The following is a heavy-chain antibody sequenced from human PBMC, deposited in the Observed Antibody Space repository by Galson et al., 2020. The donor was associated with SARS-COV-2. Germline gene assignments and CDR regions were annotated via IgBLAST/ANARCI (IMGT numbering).Heavy chain of an antibody. D-gene: IGHD1-26*01. J-gene: IGHJ4*02. CDR2: ISSDGSNS. Sequence: GGPLRLSCAASGLTFSNYVMHWVRQAPGKGPEWVAVISSDGSNSFYADSLKDRFTISRDNSKSTLYLQMNSLRAEDTAVYYCARGGEWELHYYFDYWGQGTLVTVSS. CDR3: ARGGEWELHYYFDY. V-gene: IGHV3-30*04. CDR1: GLTFSNYV.